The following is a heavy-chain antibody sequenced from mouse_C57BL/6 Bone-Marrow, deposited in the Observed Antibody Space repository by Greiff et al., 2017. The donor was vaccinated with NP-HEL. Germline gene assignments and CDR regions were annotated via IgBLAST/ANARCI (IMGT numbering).Heavy chain of an antibody. CDR3: ARYYYGSRDWYFDV. V-gene: IGHV3-8*01. J-gene: IGHJ1*03. Sequence: EVHLVESGPGLAKPSQTLSLTCSVTGYSITSDYWNWIRKFPGNKLEYMGYISYSGSTYYNPSLKSRISITRDTSKNQYYLQLNSVTTEDTATDYCARYYYGSRDWYFDVWGTGTTVTVSS. CDR2: ISYSGST. CDR1: GYSITSDY. D-gene: IGHD1-1*01.